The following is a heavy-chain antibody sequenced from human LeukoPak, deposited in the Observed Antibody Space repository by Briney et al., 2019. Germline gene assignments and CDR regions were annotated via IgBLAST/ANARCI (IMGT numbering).Heavy chain of an antibody. CDR2: VNTDGQTT. CDR3: ARPGTGFDC. J-gene: IGHJ4*02. CDR1: GFTFSNYW. V-gene: IGHV3-74*01. D-gene: IGHD1-1*01. Sequence: GGSLRLSCAASGFTFSNYWMHWVRQAPGKGLVWVSRVNTDGQTTSYAESVKGRFSISRDNAKNTLYLQMNSLRAEDTAVYYCARPGTGFDCWGQGTLVTVSS.